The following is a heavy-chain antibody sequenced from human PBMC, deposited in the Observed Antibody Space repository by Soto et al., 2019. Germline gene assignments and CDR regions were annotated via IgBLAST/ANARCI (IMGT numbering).Heavy chain of an antibody. CDR1: GFTFSSYA. CDR3: AKGFSVTTIYYYYGMDV. V-gene: IGHV3-23*01. D-gene: IGHD4-17*01. CDR2: ISGSGGST. Sequence: EVQLLESGGGLVQPGGSLRLSCAASGFTFSSYAMSWVRQAPGKGLEWVSAISGSGGSTYYADSVKGLFTISRDNSKNTLYLQMNSLRAEDTAGYYCAKGFSVTTIYYYYGMDVWGQGTTVTVSS. J-gene: IGHJ6*02.